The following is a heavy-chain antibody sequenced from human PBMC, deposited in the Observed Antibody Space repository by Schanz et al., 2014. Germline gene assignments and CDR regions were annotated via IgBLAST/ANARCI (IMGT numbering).Heavy chain of an antibody. J-gene: IGHJ5*02. CDR1: GGSIRRSTYY. V-gene: IGHV4-39*01. CDR3: VRQLLWFGESGVDT. D-gene: IGHD3-10*01. CDR2: IYNSGSA. Sequence: QLQLQESGPGLVKPSETLSLTCTVSGGSIRRSTYYWGWIRQPPGKGLEWVASIYNSGSAYYGPSLKCRVTIPVETSKNQFSLRLNSVTASDTAVYYCVRQLLWFGESGVDTWGQGTLVVVSS.